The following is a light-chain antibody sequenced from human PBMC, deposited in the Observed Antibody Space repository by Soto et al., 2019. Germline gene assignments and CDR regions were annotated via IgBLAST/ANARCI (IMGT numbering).Light chain of an antibody. CDR3: CSSAGTYTSV. V-gene: IGLV2-11*01. CDR1: SSDVGGYNY. CDR2: DVS. J-gene: IGLJ3*02. Sequence: QSALTQPRSVSGSPGQSVTISCTGTSSDVGGYNYVSWYQQHPAKAPKLMISDVSKRPSGVPDRFSGSKSGNTASLTISGLQAEDEADYYCCSSAGTYTSVFGGGTKLTVL.